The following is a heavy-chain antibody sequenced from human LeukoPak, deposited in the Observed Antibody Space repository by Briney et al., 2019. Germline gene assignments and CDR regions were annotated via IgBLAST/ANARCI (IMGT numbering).Heavy chain of an antibody. D-gene: IGHD4-23*01. J-gene: IGHJ4*02. CDR2: ISSDGSNK. CDR3: ARGTPKSMTTVAPFDY. Sequence: GGSLRLSCIASGFTFSNYGMHWVRQAPGKGLEWVAVISSDGSNKYYADSVKGRFTISRDDSKNTLYLQMNSLRAEDTAVYFCARGTPKSMTTVAPFDYWGQGTLVTVSS. V-gene: IGHV3-30*03. CDR1: GFTFSNYG.